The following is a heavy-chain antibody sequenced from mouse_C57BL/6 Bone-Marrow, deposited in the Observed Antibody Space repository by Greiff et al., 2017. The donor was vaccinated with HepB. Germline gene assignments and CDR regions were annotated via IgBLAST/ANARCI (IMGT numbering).Heavy chain of an antibody. Sequence: EVKLMESGPGLVKPSQSLSLTCSVTGYSITSGYYWNWIRQFPGNKLEWMGYISYDGSNNYNPSLKNRISITRDTSTNQFFLKLNSVTTEDTATYYCARGLYYSNSLFAYWGQGTLVTVSA. J-gene: IGHJ3*01. D-gene: IGHD2-5*01. CDR3: ARGLYYSNSLFAY. V-gene: IGHV3-6*01. CDR2: ISYDGSN. CDR1: GYSITSGYY.